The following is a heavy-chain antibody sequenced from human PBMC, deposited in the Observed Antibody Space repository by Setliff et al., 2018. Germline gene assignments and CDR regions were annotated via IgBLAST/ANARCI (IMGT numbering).Heavy chain of an antibody. CDR1: GGSISSYH. CDR3: ARVLGYNGYGNYYIYYFMDV. J-gene: IGHJ6*03. D-gene: IGHD5-12*01. Sequence: SETLSLTCSVSGGSISSYHWSWIRQPPGKGLEWIGSTYSSGSTNYNPALKSRVTISLDTSKNLFSLNLSSVTAADTAVYYCARVLGYNGYGNYYIYYFMDVWGKGTTVTVSS. CDR2: TYSSGST. V-gene: IGHV4-4*08.